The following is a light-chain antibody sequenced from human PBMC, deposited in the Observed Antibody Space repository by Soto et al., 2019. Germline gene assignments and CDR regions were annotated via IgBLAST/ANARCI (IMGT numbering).Light chain of an antibody. CDR3: QESYSPLWGT. CDR2: GAS. Sequence: DIQMTQSPSSLSASVGDRVTITCQTSQSINTYLNWYQQTPGKAPKLLIYGASTLQSGVPLRFSGSGSGTDFTLTISSLEPEDFAIYYCQESYSPLWGTCGQGTKVEI. CDR1: QSINTY. V-gene: IGKV1-39*01. J-gene: IGKJ1*01.